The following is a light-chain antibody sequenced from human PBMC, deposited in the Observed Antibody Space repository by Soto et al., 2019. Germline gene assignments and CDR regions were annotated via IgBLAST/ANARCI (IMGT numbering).Light chain of an antibody. CDR1: QGIRNY. Sequence: IQMTQSPSSLSASVGDTVTVTCRASQGIRNYLNWFQQKPGKAPKRLISVASTLQSGVPSRFSGSGSGTEFTLTISSLQPEDSATYYCQQYENYWTFGQGTRVEIK. CDR2: VAS. J-gene: IGKJ1*01. CDR3: QQYENYWT. V-gene: IGKV1-17*01.